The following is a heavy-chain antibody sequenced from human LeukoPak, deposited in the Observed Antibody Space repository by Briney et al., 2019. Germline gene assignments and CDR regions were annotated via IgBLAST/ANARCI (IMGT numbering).Heavy chain of an antibody. D-gene: IGHD1-26*01. CDR2: ISYDGSNK. J-gene: IGHJ1*01. CDR1: GSTFSSYA. V-gene: IGHV3-30*04. Sequence: GGSLRLSCAASGSTFSSYAMHWVRQAPGKGLEWVAVISYDGSNKYYADSVKGRFTISRDNSKNTLYLQMNSLRAEDTAVYYCARDIGSGSYYGYFQHWGQGTLVTVSS. CDR3: ARDIGSGSYYGYFQH.